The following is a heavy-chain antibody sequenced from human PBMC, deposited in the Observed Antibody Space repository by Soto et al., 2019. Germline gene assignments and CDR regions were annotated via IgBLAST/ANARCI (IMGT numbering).Heavy chain of an antibody. Sequence: QVQLVQSGAEEKKPGASVKVSCKASGYTFTSYAMHWVRQAPGQRLEWMGWINAGNGNTKYSQKFQGRVTITRDTSASTAYMELSSLRSEDTAVYSCAREPSYYGMDVWGQGTTVTVSS. J-gene: IGHJ6*02. V-gene: IGHV1-3*05. CDR2: INAGNGNT. CDR1: GYTFTSYA. CDR3: AREPSYYGMDV.